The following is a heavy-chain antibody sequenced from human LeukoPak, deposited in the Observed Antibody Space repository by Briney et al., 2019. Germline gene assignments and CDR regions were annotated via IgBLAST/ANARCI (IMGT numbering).Heavy chain of an antibody. J-gene: IGHJ5*01. CDR1: GYSFTIYR. D-gene: IGHD6-19*01. Sequence: PGESLKIPCKGSGYSFTIYRTAWVRQMPGKGLEWMGIVYPGDSDTRYSPSFEGQVTISADKSINTAYLQWSSLKASDTAMYYCARQYNSGRKYNWFDSWGQGTLVTVSS. CDR2: VYPGDSDT. CDR3: ARQYNSGRKYNWFDS. V-gene: IGHV5-51*01.